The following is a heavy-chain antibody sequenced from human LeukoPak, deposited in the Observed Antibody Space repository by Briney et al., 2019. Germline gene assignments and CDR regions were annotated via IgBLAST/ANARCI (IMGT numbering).Heavy chain of an antibody. CDR1: GGSVSSNSAT. Sequence: SQTLSLTCDISGGSVSSNSATWNWIRQSPSRGLEWLGRTYYKSKWYYGYAVSVKSRITINPDTSKNQFSLQLNSVTPEDTAVYYCARSAAGTIDYWGQGTLVTVSS. V-gene: IGHV6-1*01. CDR3: ARSAAGTIDY. J-gene: IGHJ4*02. D-gene: IGHD6-13*01. CDR2: TYYKSKWYY.